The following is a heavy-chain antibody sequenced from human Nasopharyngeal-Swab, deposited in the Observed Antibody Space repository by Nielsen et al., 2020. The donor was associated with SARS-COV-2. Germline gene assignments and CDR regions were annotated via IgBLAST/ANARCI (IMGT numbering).Heavy chain of an antibody. J-gene: IGHJ4*02. CDR1: GGSFSGYY. CDR2: INHSGST. V-gene: IGHV4-34*01. Sequence: SQTLSLTCAVYGGSFSGYYWSWIRQPPGKGLEWIGEINHSGSTNYNPSPKSRVTISVDTSKNQFSLKLSSVTAADTAVYYCARGETRGYDFWSGYYSERVGFDYWGQGTLVTVSS. CDR3: ARGETRGYDFWSGYYSERVGFDY. D-gene: IGHD3-3*01.